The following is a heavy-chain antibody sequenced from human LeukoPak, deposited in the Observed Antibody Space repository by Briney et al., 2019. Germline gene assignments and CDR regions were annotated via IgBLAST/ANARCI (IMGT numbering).Heavy chain of an antibody. CDR3: ARYDSRGSTSTRFDY. J-gene: IGHJ4*02. CDR1: GYSLGKNYY. Sequence: SETLSLTCAVSGYSLGKNYYWGWIRQPPGKGLEWIGRIYGTGSTSYDPSLMNRVTMSVDTSKNHFSLKLTSVTAADTAVYYCARYDSRGSTSTRFDYWGQGILVTISS. D-gene: IGHD3-16*01. CDR2: IYGTGST. V-gene: IGHV4-38-2*01.